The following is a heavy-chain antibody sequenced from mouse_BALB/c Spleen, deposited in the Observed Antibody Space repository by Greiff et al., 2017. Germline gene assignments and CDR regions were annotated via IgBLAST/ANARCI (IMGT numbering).Heavy chain of an antibody. V-gene: IGHV5-17*02. Sequence: EVQLQESGGGLVQPGGSRKLSCAPSGFTFSSFGMHWVRQAPEKGLEWVAYISSGSSTIYYADTVKGRFTISRDNPKNTLFLQMTSLRSEDTAMYYCARYGSSYGAMDYWGQGTSVTVSS. CDR1: GFTFSSFG. CDR3: ARYGSSYGAMDY. CDR2: ISSGSSTI. J-gene: IGHJ4*01. D-gene: IGHD1-1*01.